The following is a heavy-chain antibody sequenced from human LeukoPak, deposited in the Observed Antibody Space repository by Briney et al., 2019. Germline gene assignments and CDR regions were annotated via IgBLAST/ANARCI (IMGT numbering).Heavy chain of an antibody. CDR1: GYTFTSYY. CDR2: INPSGGST. V-gene: IGHV1-46*01. J-gene: IGHJ4*02. D-gene: IGHD6-13*01. CDR3: ASSLAAAGSSFDY. Sequence: GASVKVSCKASGYTFTSYYMHWVRQAPGQGLEWMGIINPSGGSTSYAQKFQGRVTMTRDMSTSTVYMELSSLRSEDTAVYYCASSLAAAGSSFDYWGQGTLVTASS.